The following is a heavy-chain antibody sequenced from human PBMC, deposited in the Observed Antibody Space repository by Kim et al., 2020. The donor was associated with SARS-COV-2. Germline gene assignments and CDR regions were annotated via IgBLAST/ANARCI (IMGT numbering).Heavy chain of an antibody. J-gene: IGHJ4*02. V-gene: IGHV1-46*01. CDR1: GYTFTSYY. CDR3: AREGERAVAGTGADY. D-gene: IGHD6-19*01. CDR2: INPSGGST. Sequence: ASVKVSCKASGYTFTSYYMHWVRQAPGQGLEWMGIINPSGGSTSYAQKFQGRVTMTRDTSTSTVYIELSSLRSEDTAVYYCAREGERAVAGTGADYWGQGTLVTVSS.